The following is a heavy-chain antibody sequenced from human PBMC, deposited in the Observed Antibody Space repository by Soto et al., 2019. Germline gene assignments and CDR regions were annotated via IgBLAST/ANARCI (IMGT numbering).Heavy chain of an antibody. CDR2: ISSSSSTI. Sequence: KGLEWVSYISSSSSTIYYADSVKGRFTISRDNAKNSLYLQMNSLRAEDTAVFFFQAEDGIRAEIAVSAFLLNRSSDL. V-gene: IGHV3-48*01. D-gene: IGHD2-2*01. J-gene: IGHJ2*01. CDR3: QAEDGIRAEIAVSAFLLNRSSDL.